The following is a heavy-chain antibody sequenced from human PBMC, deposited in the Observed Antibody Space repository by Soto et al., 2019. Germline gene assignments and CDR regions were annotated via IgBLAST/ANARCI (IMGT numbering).Heavy chain of an antibody. V-gene: IGHV1-18*01. CDR3: ARAGTSVAGAICDC. CDR1: GSSFTSYG. Sequence: QVQLVQSGPDLKKPGASVKVSCNSSGSSFTSYGFSWVRQAPGEGLAWMGWVSAHNGYTTYAQKFIGRDTMTTDPSANTVYMERRSLTSYDPAVYYCARAGTSVAGAICDCWGQGPLMTVS. CDR2: VSAHNGYT. D-gene: IGHD1-1*01. J-gene: IGHJ4*02.